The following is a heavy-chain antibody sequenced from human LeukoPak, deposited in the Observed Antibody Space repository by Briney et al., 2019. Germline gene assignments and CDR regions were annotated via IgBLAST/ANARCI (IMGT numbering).Heavy chain of an antibody. V-gene: IGHV1-18*01. CDR1: GYTFTSYG. Sequence: GASVKVSCKTSGYTFTSYGISWVRQAPGQGLKWLGWISAYNGYTKYAQKFQGRVTMTIDTSTNTGYMELRSLRSDDTAVYYCARGEVYGDRDFDYWGQGTLVTVSS. CDR3: ARGEVYGDRDFDY. J-gene: IGHJ4*02. D-gene: IGHD4-17*01. CDR2: ISAYNGYT.